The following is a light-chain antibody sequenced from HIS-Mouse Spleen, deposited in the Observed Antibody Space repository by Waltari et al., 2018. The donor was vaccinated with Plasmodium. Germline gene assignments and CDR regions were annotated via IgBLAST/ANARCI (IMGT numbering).Light chain of an antibody. CDR2: RNN. CDR1: SSNLGSNS. V-gene: IGLV1-47*01. CDR3: AAWDDSLSGRV. J-gene: IGLJ3*02. Sequence: QPVLTQPPSASGTPGQRAALPCSGSSSNLGSNSIYWYQQLHGTAPKLLIYRNNQRPSGVPDRFSGSKSGTSASLAISGLRSEDEADYYCAAWDDSLSGRVFGGGTKLTVL.